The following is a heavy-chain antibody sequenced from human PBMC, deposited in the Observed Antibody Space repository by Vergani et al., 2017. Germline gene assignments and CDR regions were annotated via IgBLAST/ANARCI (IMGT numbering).Heavy chain of an antibody. V-gene: IGHV3-49*04. CDR2: IRNKAYGGTT. D-gene: IGHD5-18*01. CDR3: SRGRGYSFGYSDY. CDR1: GFSFGDYA. Sequence: EVQLVESGGGLVPPGRSLRLSCAAPGFSFGDYAMTWVRQAPGKGLEWVAFIRNKAYGGTTEYAASVKGRFTISRDDSKRLAYLQLSGLKTEDTAVYFCSRGRGYSFGYSDYWGQGTLVTVSS. J-gene: IGHJ4*02.